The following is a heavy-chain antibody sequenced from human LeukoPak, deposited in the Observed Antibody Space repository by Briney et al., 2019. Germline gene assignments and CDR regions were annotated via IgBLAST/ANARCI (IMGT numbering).Heavy chain of an antibody. D-gene: IGHD3-16*02. Sequence: ASVKVSCKASGYTFTSYGISWVRQAPGQGLEWMGWISAYNGNTNYAQKLQGRVTMTTDTSTSTAYMELRSLRSDDTAVYYCAREYYDYVWGSCRPVWFDPWGQGTLVTVSS. CDR3: AREYYDYVWGSCRPVWFDP. CDR2: ISAYNGNT. V-gene: IGHV1-18*01. J-gene: IGHJ5*02. CDR1: GYTFTSYG.